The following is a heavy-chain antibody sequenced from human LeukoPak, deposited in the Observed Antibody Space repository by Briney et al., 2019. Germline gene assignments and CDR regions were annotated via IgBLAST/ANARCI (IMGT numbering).Heavy chain of an antibody. J-gene: IGHJ4*02. CDR2: ISGSGGST. Sequence: PGGSLRLSCAASGFTFSSYAMSWVRQAPGKGLEWVSAISGSGGSTYYADSVKGRFTISRDNSKNTLYLQMNSLRAEDTAVYYCAKDYSAMIVVVITTLAEVALVFDYWGQGTLVTVSS. CDR3: AKDYSAMIVVVITTLAEVALVFDY. D-gene: IGHD3-22*01. V-gene: IGHV3-23*01. CDR1: GFTFSSYA.